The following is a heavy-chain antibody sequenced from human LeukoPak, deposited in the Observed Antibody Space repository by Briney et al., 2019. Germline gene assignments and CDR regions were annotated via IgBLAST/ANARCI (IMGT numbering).Heavy chain of an antibody. CDR3: ARDLRQRGDYFDF. CDR2: LNPDSGGT. V-gene: IGHV1-2*02. J-gene: IGHJ4*02. CDR1: GYPFTGYF. D-gene: IGHD3-10*01. Sequence: ASVKVSCKPSGYPFTGYFIHWVRQARGQGLEWMGWLNPDSGGTSYPQRFQGRVTMTRDTAINTAYMELTSLRSDDTAVYYCARDLRQRGDYFDFWGQGTLVTVSS.